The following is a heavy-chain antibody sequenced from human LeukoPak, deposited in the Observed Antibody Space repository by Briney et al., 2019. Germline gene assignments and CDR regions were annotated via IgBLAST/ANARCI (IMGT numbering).Heavy chain of an antibody. D-gene: IGHD4-17*01. J-gene: IGHJ4*02. CDR3: ATDLGAVTMYGY. CDR1: GYTFTSYD. Sequence: GASMKVSCKASGYTFTSYDINWVRQATGQGLEWMGWMNPNSGNTGYAQKFQGRVTMTEDTSTDTAYMELSSLRSEDTAVYYCATDLGAVTMYGYWGQGTLFTVSS. V-gene: IGHV1-8*01. CDR2: MNPNSGNT.